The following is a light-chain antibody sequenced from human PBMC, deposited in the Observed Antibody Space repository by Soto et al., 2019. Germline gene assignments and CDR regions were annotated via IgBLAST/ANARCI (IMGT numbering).Light chain of an antibody. CDR2: EVS. J-gene: IGLJ3*02. CDR1: SSDVGGHNY. Sequence: QSALTQPASVSGSPGQSITISCTGTSSDVGGHNYVSWYQQHPGKAPKLMIYEVSNRPSGVSNRFSGSKSGNTASLTISGLQAEDEADYYCSSYTSINTGVFGGGTKLTVL. CDR3: SSYTSINTGV. V-gene: IGLV2-14*01.